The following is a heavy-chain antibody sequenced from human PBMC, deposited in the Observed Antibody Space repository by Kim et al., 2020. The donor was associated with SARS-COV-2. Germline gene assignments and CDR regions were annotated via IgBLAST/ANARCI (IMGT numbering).Heavy chain of an antibody. CDR1: GYTFTSYD. D-gene: IGHD1-26*01. CDR3: VRGAESGIRGWDYYSYCMGL. Sequence: ASVKVSCKASGYTFTSYDINWVRQATGQGLEWMGWMNPNSGNTGYAQKFQGRVTMTRNTSTNTAYMELSSLTSEDTAVYYCVRGAESGIRGWDYYSYCMGLWGKGTTGTVSS. V-gene: IGHV1-8*01. CDR2: MNPNSGNT. J-gene: IGHJ6*03.